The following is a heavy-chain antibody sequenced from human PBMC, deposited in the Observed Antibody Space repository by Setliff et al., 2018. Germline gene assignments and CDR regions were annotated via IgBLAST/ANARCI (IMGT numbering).Heavy chain of an antibody. V-gene: IGHV3-66*01. D-gene: IGHD1-1*01. CDR2: IYSGGST. CDR3: ARDHNYAYDY. J-gene: IGHJ4*02. Sequence: GGSLRLSCAASGFTFSSYAMSWVRQAPGKGLEWVSVIYSGGSTYYADSVKGRFTISRDNSKNTLYLQMNSLRAEDTAVYYCARDHNYAYDYWGQGTLVTVSS. CDR1: GFTFSSYA.